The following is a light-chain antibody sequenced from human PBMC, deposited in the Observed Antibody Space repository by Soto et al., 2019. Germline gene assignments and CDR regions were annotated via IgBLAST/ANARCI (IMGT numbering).Light chain of an antibody. V-gene: IGKV1-39*01. CDR1: QDIRYY. J-gene: IGKJ5*01. CDR3: QQGSTTPIT. CDR2: AAS. Sequence: IQMTQTPSSLSASVGDRVTITCQASQDIRYYLNWYQQKTGQAPKLLIYAASSLQSGVPSRFNASGSGTDFTLSISSLQPEDFSTYYCQQGSTTPITFGLRTRLEIK.